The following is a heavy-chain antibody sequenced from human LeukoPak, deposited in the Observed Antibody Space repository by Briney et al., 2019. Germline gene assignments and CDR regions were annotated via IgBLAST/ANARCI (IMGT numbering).Heavy chain of an antibody. CDR2: IYYSGTT. D-gene: IGHD3-16*02. CDR1: GGSISSYY. CDR3: ARDSLLDDYVWGSYRKRFDY. V-gene: IGHV4-59*01. J-gene: IGHJ4*02. Sequence: SETLSLTCTVSGGSISSYYWSWIRQPPGKGLEWIGYIYYSGTTNYNPSLKSRVTISLDTSKNQFSLKLNSVSGADTAVYYCARDSLLDDYVWGSYRKRFDYWGQGTLVTVSS.